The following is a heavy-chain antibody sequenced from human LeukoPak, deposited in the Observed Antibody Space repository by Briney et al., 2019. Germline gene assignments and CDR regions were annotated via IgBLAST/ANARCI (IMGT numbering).Heavy chain of an antibody. CDR3: ARPLRTRALWFGELGGFDY. D-gene: IGHD3-10*01. CDR1: GFTFSSYG. CDR2: IWYDGSNK. J-gene: IGHJ4*02. Sequence: GGSLRLSCAASGFTFSSYGMHWVRQAPGKGLEWVAVIWYDGSNKYYADSVKGRFTISRDNSKNTLYLQMNSLRAEDTAVYYCARPLRTRALWFGELGGFDYWGQGTLVTVSS. V-gene: IGHV3-33*01.